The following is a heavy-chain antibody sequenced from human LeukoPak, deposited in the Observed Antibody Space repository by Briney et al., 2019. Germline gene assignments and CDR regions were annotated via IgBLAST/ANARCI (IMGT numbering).Heavy chain of an antibody. CDR2: ISYDGSNK. Sequence: PGGSLRLSCAASGFIFSNYAMHWVRQAPGKGLEWVAVISYDGSNKYYADSVKGRLTISRDNSKNTLFLQMNSLRTEDTAVYYCARDLDSSSWYILWFDPWGQGTLVTVSS. CDR3: ARDLDSSSWYILWFDP. J-gene: IGHJ5*02. D-gene: IGHD6-13*01. V-gene: IGHV3-30-3*01. CDR1: GFIFSNYA.